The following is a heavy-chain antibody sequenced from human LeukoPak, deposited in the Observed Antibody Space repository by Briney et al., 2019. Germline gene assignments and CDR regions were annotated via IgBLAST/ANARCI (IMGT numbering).Heavy chain of an antibody. CDR2: ISSNGGTP. CDR3: AKVGSGWHEYYFDY. Sequence: GGSLRLSCAPCGFPYSCYAMLGLRLSPGKGLDYVSGISSNGGTPPYADSVQGRFTISRDHAKITLYPQMGSPRGEDMAVYYCAKVGSGWHEYYFDYWGQGTLVTVSS. D-gene: IGHD6-19*01. J-gene: IGHJ4*02. CDR1: GFPYSCYA. V-gene: IGHV3-64*02.